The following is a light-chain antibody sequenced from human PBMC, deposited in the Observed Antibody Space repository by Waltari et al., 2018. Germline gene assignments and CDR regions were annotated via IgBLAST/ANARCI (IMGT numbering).Light chain of an antibody. V-gene: IGKV1-5*03. J-gene: IGKJ1*01. CDR3: QQFDTSPWA. Sequence: DIQLTQSPSTLSASVGDRVTISFRASQDIGTWLAWYQQQPGKAPKLLVYKASRLQSGVPSRFSRSGSATEFTLTITSLPPEDVAACYCQQFDTSPWACGKGPKVDIK. CDR1: QDIGTW. CDR2: KAS.